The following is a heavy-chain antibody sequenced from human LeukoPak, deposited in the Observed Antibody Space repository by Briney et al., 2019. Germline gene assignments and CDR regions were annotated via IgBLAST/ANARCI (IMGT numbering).Heavy chain of an antibody. CDR2: INHSGST. J-gene: IGHJ5*02. Sequence: SETLSLTCAVYGGSFSGYYWSWIRQPPGKGLDWIGEINHSGSTNYNPSLKSRVTISVDTYKNQFSLKLSSVTADDTAVYYCARGRSYGSGRYWFDPWGQETLVSVSS. V-gene: IGHV4-34*01. CDR3: ARGRSYGSGRYWFDP. D-gene: IGHD3-10*01. CDR1: GGSFSGYY.